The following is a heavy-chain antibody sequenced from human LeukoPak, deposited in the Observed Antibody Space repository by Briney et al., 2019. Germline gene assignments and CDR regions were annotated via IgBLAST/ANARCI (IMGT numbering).Heavy chain of an antibody. Sequence: SQTLSLTCAISGDSVSSNSAAWNWLRQSPSRGLEWLGRTYCRSNCYNDYAVSVKSRITINPDTSKNQFSLQLNSVTPEDTAVYYCAKDRVVLGGSGSYYKIKVDMDYMDVWGKGTTVTISS. CDR2: TYCRSNCYN. J-gene: IGHJ6*03. CDR1: GDSVSSNSAA. D-gene: IGHD3-10*01. V-gene: IGHV6-1*01. CDR3: AKDRVVLGGSGSYYKIKVDMDYMDV.